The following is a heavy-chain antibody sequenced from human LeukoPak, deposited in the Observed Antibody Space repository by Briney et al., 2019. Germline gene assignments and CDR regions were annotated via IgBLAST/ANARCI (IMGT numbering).Heavy chain of an antibody. D-gene: IGHD2-2*01. J-gene: IGHJ5*02. CDR1: GYTFTGYY. V-gene: IGHV1-2*02. CDR3: ARDRYCSSTSCYARPYNWFDP. Sequence: GASVKLSCKASGYTFTGYYMHWVRQAPGQGLEWMGWINPNSGGTNDAQKFQGRVTMTRDASISTAYMELSRLRSDDTAVYYCARDRYCSSTSCYARPYNWFDPWGQGTLVTVSS. CDR2: INPNSGGT.